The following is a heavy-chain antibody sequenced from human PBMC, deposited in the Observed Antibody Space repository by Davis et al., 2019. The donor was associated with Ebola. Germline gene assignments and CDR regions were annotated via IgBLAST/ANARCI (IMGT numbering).Heavy chain of an antibody. CDR1: GYSFTSYY. J-gene: IGHJ4*02. Sequence: GESLKISCQGSGYSFTSYYINWVRQMPGKGLEWMGRIDPRDSETNYSPSFQGHVTFSADKSITTAYLQWSTLKASDSAMYYCMRRSHEWEPTDYWDQGTLVTVSS. CDR3: MRRSHEWEPTDY. V-gene: IGHV5-10-1*01. D-gene: IGHD1-26*01. CDR2: IDPRDSET.